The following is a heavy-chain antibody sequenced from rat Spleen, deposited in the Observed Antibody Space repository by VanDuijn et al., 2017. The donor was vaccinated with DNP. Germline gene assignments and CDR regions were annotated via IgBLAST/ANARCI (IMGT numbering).Heavy chain of an antibody. J-gene: IGHJ2*01. CDR1: GFIFSNYD. Sequence: EVQLVESGGGLVRPGRSLKLSCAASGFIFSNYDMAWVRQAPTKGLEWVASITSSGDNTFYRDSVKGRFTVSRDNAKSTLYLQMDSLRSDDTATYYCAKDSGLGPLDWGQGVMVTVST. CDR2: ITSSGDNT. CDR3: AKDSGLGPLD. D-gene: IGHD5-1*01. V-gene: IGHV5-27*01.